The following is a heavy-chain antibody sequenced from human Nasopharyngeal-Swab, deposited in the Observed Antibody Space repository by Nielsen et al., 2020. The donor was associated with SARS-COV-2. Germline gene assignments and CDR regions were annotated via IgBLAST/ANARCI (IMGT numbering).Heavy chain of an antibody. D-gene: IGHD6-6*01. Sequence: SLKISCAASGFTFDDYAMHWVRQAPGKGLEWVSGISWNSGSIGYADSVKGRFTISRDNAKNSLYLQMNSLRAEDTALYYCAKDIRTSIAPTDYWGQGTLVTVSS. CDR1: GFTFDDYA. V-gene: IGHV3-9*01. J-gene: IGHJ4*02. CDR3: AKDIRTSIAPTDY. CDR2: ISWNSGSI.